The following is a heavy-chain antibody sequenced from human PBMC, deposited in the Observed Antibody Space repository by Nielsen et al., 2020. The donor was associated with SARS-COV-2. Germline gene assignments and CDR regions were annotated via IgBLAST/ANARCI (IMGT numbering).Heavy chain of an antibody. Sequence: SETLSLTCALYAASFSGYSWSWIRQPPGKGLEWIGEINHSGSTNYNPSLKSRATISVDASKNQFSLKMSSVTAADTAVYYCARGSISMVRGVNQNYYYYYGMDGWGQGTTVTVSS. CDR2: INHSGST. CDR1: AASFSGYS. D-gene: IGHD3-10*01. J-gene: IGHJ6*02. V-gene: IGHV4-34*01. CDR3: ARGSISMVRGVNQNYYYYYGMDG.